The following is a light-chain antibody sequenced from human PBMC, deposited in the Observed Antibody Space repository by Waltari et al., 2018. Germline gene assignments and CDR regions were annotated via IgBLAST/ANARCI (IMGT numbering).Light chain of an antibody. CDR3: QSYDSSLDSVV. CDR1: SSNLGAGYD. Sequence: QSVLPQPPSVSGAPGQRVTISCSGSSSNLGAGYDVQWYQQLPATAPKLLIYGISVRPSGVPNRFSHSKSGASASLAITGLQADDEGHYYCQSYDSSLDSVVFGGGTKLTVL. CDR2: GIS. V-gene: IGLV1-40*01. J-gene: IGLJ2*01.